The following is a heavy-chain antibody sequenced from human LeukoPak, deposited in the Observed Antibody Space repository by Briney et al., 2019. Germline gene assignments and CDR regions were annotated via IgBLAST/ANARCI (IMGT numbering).Heavy chain of an antibody. Sequence: ASVKVSCKASGGTFSSYAISWVRQAPGQGLDWMGGIIPIFGTANYAQKFQGRVTITTDESTSTAYMELSSLRSEDTAVYYCARGRDDSSGYYFSDYWGQGTLVTVSS. V-gene: IGHV1-69*05. CDR2: IIPIFGTA. J-gene: IGHJ4*02. D-gene: IGHD3-22*01. CDR1: GGTFSSYA. CDR3: ARGRDDSSGYYFSDY.